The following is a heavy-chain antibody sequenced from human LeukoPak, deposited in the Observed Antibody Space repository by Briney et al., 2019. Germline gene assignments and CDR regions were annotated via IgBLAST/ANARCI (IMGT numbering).Heavy chain of an antibody. Sequence: PSETLSLTCTVSGGSISGYYWSWIRQPPGKGLEYIGYIHYSGSTTYNPSLESRLTISVDTSKNQFSLKMNSVTAADTAVYYCARGNNPVAYCGGDCYSPYDWFDPWGQGTLVTVSS. V-gene: IGHV4-59*08. D-gene: IGHD2-21*02. CDR1: GGSISGYY. CDR3: ARGNNPVAYCGGDCYSPYDWFDP. J-gene: IGHJ5*02. CDR2: IHYSGST.